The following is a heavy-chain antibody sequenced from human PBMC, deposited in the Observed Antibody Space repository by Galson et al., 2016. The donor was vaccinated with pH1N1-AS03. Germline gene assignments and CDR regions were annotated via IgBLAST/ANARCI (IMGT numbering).Heavy chain of an antibody. CDR1: GGSISETAYY. CDR2: LYYTGNA. J-gene: IGHJ5*02. CDR3: ASVSLAYCSSTSCFRFDP. V-gene: IGHV4-31*03. Sequence: TLSLTCNVSGGSISETAYYWTWVRQRPGEALEWIGYLYYTGNAFYNPSLESRVTISQDTSKRQISLTLKLNSVTAADTAVYYCASVSLAYCSSTSCFRFDPWGQGTLVTVSS. D-gene: IGHD2-2*01.